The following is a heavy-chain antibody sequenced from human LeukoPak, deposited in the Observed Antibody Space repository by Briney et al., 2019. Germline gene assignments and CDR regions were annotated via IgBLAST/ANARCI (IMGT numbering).Heavy chain of an antibody. V-gene: IGHV1-3*03. D-gene: IGHD3-10*01. Sequence: GASVKVSCKASGYTFTSYAMHWVRQAPGQRLEWMGWINAGNGNTKYSQEFQGRVTITRDTSASTAYMELSSLRSEDMAVYYCARGSSLPPYYYYMDVWGKGTTVTVSS. CDR3: ARGSSLPPYYYYMDV. J-gene: IGHJ6*03. CDR1: GYTFTSYA. CDR2: INAGNGNT.